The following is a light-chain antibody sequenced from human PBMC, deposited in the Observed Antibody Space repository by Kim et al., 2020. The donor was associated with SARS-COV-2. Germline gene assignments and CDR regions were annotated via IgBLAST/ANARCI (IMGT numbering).Light chain of an antibody. J-gene: IGKJ1*01. CDR3: MQHNSYPCT. Sequence: ASVGDIVTITCRASQGISSYLAWFQQKPGEVPKRLIYATSSLQSGVPSRFSGSGSGTEFTLTISSLQPEDFATYYCMQHNSYPCTFGQGTKVEIK. CDR1: QGISSY. V-gene: IGKV1-17*03. CDR2: ATS.